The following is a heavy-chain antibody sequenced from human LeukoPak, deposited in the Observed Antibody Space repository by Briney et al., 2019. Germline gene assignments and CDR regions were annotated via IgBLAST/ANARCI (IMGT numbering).Heavy chain of an antibody. CDR1: GGSFSGYY. V-gene: IGHV4-34*01. D-gene: IGHD4-17*01. Sequence: SETLSLTRAVYGGSFSGYYWSWIRQPPGKGLEWIGEINHSGSTNYNPSLKSRVTISVDTSKNQFSLKLSSVTAADTAVYYCAREKTTVTHFDYWGQGTLVTVSS. CDR3: AREKTTVTHFDY. J-gene: IGHJ4*02. CDR2: INHSGST.